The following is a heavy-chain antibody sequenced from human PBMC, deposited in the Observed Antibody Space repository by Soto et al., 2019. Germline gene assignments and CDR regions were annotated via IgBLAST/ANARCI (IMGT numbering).Heavy chain of an antibody. CDR1: GGSISSYY. CDR2: IYYSGST. D-gene: IGHD1-1*01. V-gene: IGHV4-39*01. J-gene: IGHJ5*02. Sequence: SETLSLTFTVSGGSISSYYWGRIRQPPGKGLEWIGSIYYSGSTYYNPSLKSRVTISVDTSKNQFSLKLSSVTAADTAVYYCAKLAYNWLWGFGPWGQGTLVTVSS. CDR3: AKLAYNWLWGFGP.